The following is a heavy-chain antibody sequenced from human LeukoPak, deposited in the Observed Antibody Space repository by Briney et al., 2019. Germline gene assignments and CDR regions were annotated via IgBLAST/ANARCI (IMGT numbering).Heavy chain of an antibody. Sequence: GASVKVSCKASGYTFTSYGISWVRQAPGQGLEWMGWISAYNGNTNYAQKLQGRVTMTRNTSISTAYMELSSLRSEDAAVYYCARDGVGSGWYYYYYGMDVWGQGTTVTVSS. D-gene: IGHD6-19*01. CDR2: ISAYNGNT. V-gene: IGHV1-18*01. CDR3: ARDGVGSGWYYYYYGMDV. CDR1: GYTFTSYG. J-gene: IGHJ6*02.